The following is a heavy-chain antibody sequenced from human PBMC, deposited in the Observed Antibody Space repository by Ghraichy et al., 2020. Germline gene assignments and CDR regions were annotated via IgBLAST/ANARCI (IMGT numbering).Heavy chain of an antibody. CDR3: ARDRSGAWRPDAFDI. V-gene: IGHV3-48*02. Sequence: ETLSLTCATSGFTFSTYSLNWVRQAPGKGLEWVAYFGSGGNIYYADSVRGRFTISRDNAKNSLTLQMDSLRDEDTAVYYCARDRSGAWRPDAFDIWGQGTMVIVSS. D-gene: IGHD2-21*02. J-gene: IGHJ3*02. CDR1: GFTFSTYS. CDR2: FGSGGNI.